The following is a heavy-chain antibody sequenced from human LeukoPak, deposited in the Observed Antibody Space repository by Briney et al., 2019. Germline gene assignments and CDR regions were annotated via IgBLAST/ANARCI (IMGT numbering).Heavy chain of an antibody. CDR1: GGTFSSYA. Sequence: ASVKVSCKASGGTFSSYAISWVRQAPGQGLEWMGGIIPIFGTANYAQKLQGRVTMTTDTSTSTAYMELRSLRSDDTAVYYCARVDAWGQGTLVTVSS. J-gene: IGHJ5*02. CDR3: ARVDA. D-gene: IGHD5-24*01. V-gene: IGHV1-69*05. CDR2: IIPIFGTA.